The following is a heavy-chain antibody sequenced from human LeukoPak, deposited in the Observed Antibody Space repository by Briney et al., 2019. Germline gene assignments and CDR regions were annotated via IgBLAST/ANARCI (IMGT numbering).Heavy chain of an antibody. CDR2: MNPNSGNT. CDR1: GYTFTGYY. V-gene: IGHV1-8*03. Sequence: GASVKVSCKASGYTFTGYYMHWVRQATGQGLEWMGWMNPNSGNTGYAQKFQGRVTITRNTSISTAYMELSSLRSEDTAVYYCARGLRGVVVPAAIRTNYYYYYMDVWGKGTTVTVSS. J-gene: IGHJ6*03. D-gene: IGHD2-2*02. CDR3: ARGLRGVVVPAAIRTNYYYYYMDV.